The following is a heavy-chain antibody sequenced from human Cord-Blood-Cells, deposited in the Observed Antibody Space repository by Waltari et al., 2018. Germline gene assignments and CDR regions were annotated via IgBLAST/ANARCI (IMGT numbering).Heavy chain of an antibody. CDR3: ARPLQAAAPQDAFDI. Sequence: QVQLQQWGAGLLKPSETLSLTCAVYGGSFSGYYWSWFRQPPGKGLEWIGEINHSGSTKYNPSIKSRVTISVDTSKNQFSLKLSSVTAADTAVYYCARPLQAAAPQDAFDIWGQGTMVTVSS. V-gene: IGHV4-34*01. CDR2: INHSGST. CDR1: GGSFSGYY. J-gene: IGHJ3*02. D-gene: IGHD6-13*01.